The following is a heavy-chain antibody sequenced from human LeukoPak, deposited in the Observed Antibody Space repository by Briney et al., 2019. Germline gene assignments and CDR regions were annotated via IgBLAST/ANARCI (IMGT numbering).Heavy chain of an antibody. CDR3: TTWTAVAIGDY. CDR2: IKSKTDGGTT. CDR1: GFTFSNAW. Sequence: GGSLRLSWAASGFTFSNAWMSWVRQAPGKGQEWVGRIKSKTDGGTTDYSAPVKGRFTISRDDSKNTLYLQMNSLKTDNTAVYYCTTWTAVAIGDYWGQGTLVTVSS. J-gene: IGHJ4*02. D-gene: IGHD6-19*01. V-gene: IGHV3-15*01.